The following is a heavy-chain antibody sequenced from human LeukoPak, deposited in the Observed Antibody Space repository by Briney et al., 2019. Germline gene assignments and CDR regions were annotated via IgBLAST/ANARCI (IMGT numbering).Heavy chain of an antibody. CDR3: ARDRYCSGGSCYVGAFDI. J-gene: IGHJ3*02. CDR2: ISSSSSYI. D-gene: IGHD2-15*01. V-gene: IGHV3-21*01. Sequence: GGSLRLSCAASGFTFSSYSMNWVRQAPGKGLEWVSSISSSSSYIYYADSVKGRFTISRDNAKNSLYPQMNSLRAEDTAVYYCARDRYCSGGSCYVGAFDIWGQGTMVTVSS. CDR1: GFTFSSYS.